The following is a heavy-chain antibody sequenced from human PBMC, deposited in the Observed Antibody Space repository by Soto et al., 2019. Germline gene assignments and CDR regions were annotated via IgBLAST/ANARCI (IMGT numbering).Heavy chain of an antibody. CDR3: ARIGYSGYDWGGYYFDY. D-gene: IGHD5-12*01. J-gene: IGHJ4*02. V-gene: IGHV1-69*01. CDR1: GGTFSSYA. Sequence: QVQLVQSGAEVKKPGSSVKVSCKASGGTFSSYAISWVRQAPGQGLEWMGGIIPIFGTANYAQKFQGRVTITADESTSTAYMELSSLRSEDTAAYYCARIGYSGYDWGGYYFDYWGQGTLVTVSS. CDR2: IIPIFGTA.